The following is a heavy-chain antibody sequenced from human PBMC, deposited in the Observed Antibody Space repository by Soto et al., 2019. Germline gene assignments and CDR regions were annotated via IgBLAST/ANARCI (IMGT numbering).Heavy chain of an antibody. Sequence: QVQLQESGPGLVKPSQTLSLTCTVSGGSISSGGYYWSWIRQHPRKGLEWIGYIYYSGSTYYNPSLKSRVTISVDTSKNQLSLKLSSVTAADTDVYYCARDDQYYGMDVWGQGTTVTVSS. CDR3: ARDDQYYGMDV. CDR2: IYYSGST. V-gene: IGHV4-31*03. CDR1: GGSISSGGYY. J-gene: IGHJ6*02.